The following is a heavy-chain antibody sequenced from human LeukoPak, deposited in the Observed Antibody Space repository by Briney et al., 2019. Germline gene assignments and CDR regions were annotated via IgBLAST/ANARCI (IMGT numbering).Heavy chain of an antibody. J-gene: IGHJ4*02. CDR2: IYSGGST. D-gene: IGHD3-16*02. Sequence: GGSLRLSCAASGFTVSSNFMTWVRQAPGKGLEWVSVIYSGGSTYYADSVKGRFTISRDNSKNTLYLQMNSLRAEDTAVYYCARGEGLGRYLDYWGQGTLVTVSS. CDR1: GFTVSSNF. CDR3: ARGEGLGRYLDY. V-gene: IGHV3-66*01.